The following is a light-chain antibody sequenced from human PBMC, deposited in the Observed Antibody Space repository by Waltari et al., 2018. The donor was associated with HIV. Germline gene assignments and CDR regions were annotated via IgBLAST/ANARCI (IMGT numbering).Light chain of an antibody. V-gene: IGKV1-39*01. CDR1: QNTNTD. CDR3: QQSFSPPRT. J-gene: IGKJ4*01. CDR2: SAT. Sequence: DIQMTQSPSSLSSSVGDRVPITCRANQNTNTDVNWYQQKPGKAPTLLIYSATSFHRGVPSRCTGSGSGTELTLTSSDLQAEESETCFCQQSFSPPRTFGGGTKVEI.